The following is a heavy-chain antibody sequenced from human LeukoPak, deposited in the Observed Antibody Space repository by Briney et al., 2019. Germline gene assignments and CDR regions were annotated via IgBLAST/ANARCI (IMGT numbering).Heavy chain of an antibody. D-gene: IGHD5-18*01. J-gene: IGHJ4*02. V-gene: IGHV3-21*01. Sequence: GGSLRLSCAASGFTFSSYSMNWVRQAPGKGLEWVSSISSLSSYIYYADSLKGRFTISRDNAKNSLYLQMNSLRAEDTAVYYCARGGPRDGYDYWGQGTLVTVSS. CDR2: ISSLSSYI. CDR3: ARGGPRDGYDY. CDR1: GFTFSSYS.